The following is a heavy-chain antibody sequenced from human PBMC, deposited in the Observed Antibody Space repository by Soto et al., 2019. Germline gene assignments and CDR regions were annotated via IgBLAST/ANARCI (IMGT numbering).Heavy chain of an antibody. Sequence: HPGGSMRLSCAASGFTFRSSGLCWVRQAPGKGMEWVAKLKQDVGEKYYLDSVTGRFTISRDNAENSLFLQMNSLRAEDTAVYYCARDFPFYYGMDVWGQGTTVTV. D-gene: IGHD3-16*01. CDR3: ARDFPFYYGMDV. CDR1: GFTFRSSG. V-gene: IGHV3-7*01. CDR2: LKQDVGEK. J-gene: IGHJ6*02.